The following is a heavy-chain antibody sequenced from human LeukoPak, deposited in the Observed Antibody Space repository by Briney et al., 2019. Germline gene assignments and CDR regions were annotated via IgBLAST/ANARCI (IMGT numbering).Heavy chain of an antibody. CDR3: ARGVLYYDILTGYLDYYMDA. CDR1: GGSISSGSYY. J-gene: IGHJ6*03. D-gene: IGHD3-9*01. V-gene: IGHV4-61*02. CDR2: IYTSGST. Sequence: SETLSLTCTVSGGSISSGSYYWSWIRQPAGKGLEWIGRIYTSGSTNYNPSLKSRVTISVDTSKNQFSLKLSSVTAADTAVYYCARGVLYYDILTGYLDYYMDAWGKGTTVTISS.